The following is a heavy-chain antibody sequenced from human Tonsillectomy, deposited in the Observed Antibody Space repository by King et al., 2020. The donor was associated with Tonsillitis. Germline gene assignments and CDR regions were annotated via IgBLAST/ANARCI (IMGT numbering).Heavy chain of an antibody. J-gene: IGHJ2*01. CDR1: GFTFSSYA. CDR3: AKEAVAPSYWYFDL. Sequence: QLVQSGRNLVQPGGSLRLSCAASGFTFSSYAMSWVRQAPGKGLEWVSAISGSGGGRYYADSVKGRFTISRDNSKNMLYLQMNSLRAEDTAVYYCAKEAVAPSYWYFDLWGRGTLVSVSS. CDR2: ISGSGGGR. D-gene: IGHD6-19*01. V-gene: IGHV3-23*04.